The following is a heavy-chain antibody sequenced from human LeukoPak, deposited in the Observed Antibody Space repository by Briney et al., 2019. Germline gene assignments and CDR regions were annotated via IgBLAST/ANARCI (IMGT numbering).Heavy chain of an antibody. V-gene: IGHV3-21*01. CDR1: GFTFSSYS. CDR2: ISSSSSYI. Sequence: GGSLRLSCAASGFTFSSYSMNWVRQAPGKGLEWVSSISSSSSYIYYADSVKGRFTISRDNAKNSLYLQMNSLRAEDTAVYYCARDNRLYSRSHYYYYMDVWGKGTTVTISS. CDR3: ARDNRLYSRSHYYYYMDV. D-gene: IGHD6-13*01. J-gene: IGHJ6*03.